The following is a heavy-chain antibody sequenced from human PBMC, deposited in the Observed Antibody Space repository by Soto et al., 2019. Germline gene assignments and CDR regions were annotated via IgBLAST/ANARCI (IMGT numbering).Heavy chain of an antibody. D-gene: IGHD3-3*01. Sequence: ASETLSLTCTVSGDSISSSSYYWGWIRQPPGKGLEWIGSIYYSGSTYYNPSLKSRVTISVDTSKNQFSLKLSSVTAADTAVYYCARHLNGGDEMEWYTDQDLNWFDPWGQGTLVTVSS. J-gene: IGHJ5*02. CDR3: ARHLNGGDEMEWYTDQDLNWFDP. CDR2: IYYSGST. CDR1: GDSISSSSYY. V-gene: IGHV4-39*01.